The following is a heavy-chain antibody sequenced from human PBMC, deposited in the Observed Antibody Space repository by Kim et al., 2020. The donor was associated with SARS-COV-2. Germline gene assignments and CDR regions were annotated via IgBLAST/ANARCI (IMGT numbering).Heavy chain of an antibody. CDR1: GFTFSSYG. J-gene: IGHJ3*02. V-gene: IGHV3-23*01. CDR2: ISCNGSST. CDR3: ARVGSSSTTCYQEGAFDI. Sequence: GGSLRLSCAASGFTFSSYGMNWVRQAPGKGLEWVSAISCNGSSTYYADSVKGRFTISRDNAKNSLYLQMNSLRAEDTAVYYCARVGSSSTTCYQEGAFDIWGQGTMVTVSS. D-gene: IGHD2-2*01.